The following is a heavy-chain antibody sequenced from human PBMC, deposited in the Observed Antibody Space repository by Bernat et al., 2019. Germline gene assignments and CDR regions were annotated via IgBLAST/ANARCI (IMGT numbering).Heavy chain of an antibody. J-gene: IGHJ5*02. CDR1: GFTFDDYA. CDR2: ISGDGCST. D-gene: IGHD3-3*01. CDR3: AKDIRDFWSGYGGDNWFDP. V-gene: IGHV3-43*02. Sequence: EVQLVESGGGVVQPGGSLRLSCAASGFTFDDYAMHWVRQAPGKGLEWVSLISGDGCSTYYADSGTGPFTRSRDNSKNSLYLQMNSLRTEDTALYYCAKDIRDFWSGYGGDNWFDPRGQGTLVTVSS.